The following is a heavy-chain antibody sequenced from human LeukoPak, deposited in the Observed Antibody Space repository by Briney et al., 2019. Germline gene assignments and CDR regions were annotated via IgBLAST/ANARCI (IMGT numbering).Heavy chain of an antibody. CDR3: ARGPRGYSGYDLDY. Sequence: SVKVSCKASGGTFSSYAISWVRQAPGQGLEWMGGIIPIFGTANYAQKFQGRVTMTRDTSISTAYMELSRLRSDDTAVYYCARGPRGYSGYDLDYWGQGTLVTVSS. D-gene: IGHD5-12*01. V-gene: IGHV1-69*05. CDR2: IIPIFGTA. J-gene: IGHJ4*02. CDR1: GGTFSSYA.